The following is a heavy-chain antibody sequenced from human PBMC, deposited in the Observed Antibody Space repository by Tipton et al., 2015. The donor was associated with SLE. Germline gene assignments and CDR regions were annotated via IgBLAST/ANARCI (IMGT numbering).Heavy chain of an antibody. CDR1: GFTFSSYA. CDR3: AKGEYSSGCHIDY. V-gene: IGHV3-30-3*01. Sequence: SLRLSCAASGFTFSSYAMHWVRQAPGKGLEWVAVISYDGSNKYYADSVKGRFTISRDNSKNTLFLQMNSLRAEDTAVYYCAKGEYSSGCHIDYWGQGTLVTVSS. D-gene: IGHD6-19*01. J-gene: IGHJ4*02. CDR2: ISYDGSNK.